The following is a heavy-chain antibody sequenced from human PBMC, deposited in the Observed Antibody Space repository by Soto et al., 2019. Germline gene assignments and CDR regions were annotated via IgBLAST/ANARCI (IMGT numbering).Heavy chain of an antibody. CDR2: IYPSGST. J-gene: IGHJ4*02. CDR3: VRGRSYSVYDF. Sequence: PSETLSLTCTVSGGSISGHAWIWIRQAAGMGLEWIGHIYPSGSTSYNPSLRGRVTMSLDTSKNQIFLNLTSVTAADTAVFYCVRGRSYSVYDFWGQGTRGTV. D-gene: IGHD5-12*01. V-gene: IGHV4-4*07. CDR1: GGSISGHA.